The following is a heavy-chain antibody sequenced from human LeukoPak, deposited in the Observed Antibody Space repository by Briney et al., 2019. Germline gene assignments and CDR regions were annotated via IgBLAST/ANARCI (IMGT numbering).Heavy chain of an antibody. Sequence: SQTLSLTCTVSGGSISSGDYYWSWIRQPPGKGLEWIGNIYHSGSTYYSPSLKGRITLSVDTSKNQFSMKLSSVTAADTAVYFCARPCSSTSCYFGGYFDLWGRGTLVTVSS. CDR2: IYHSGST. CDR1: GGSISSGDYY. CDR3: ARPCSSTSCYFGGYFDL. D-gene: IGHD2-2*01. V-gene: IGHV4-30-4*01. J-gene: IGHJ2*01.